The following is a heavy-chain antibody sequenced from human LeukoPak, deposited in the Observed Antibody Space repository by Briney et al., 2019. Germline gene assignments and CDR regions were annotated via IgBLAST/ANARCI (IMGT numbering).Heavy chain of an antibody. CDR1: GGSISSYY. J-gene: IGHJ3*02. V-gene: IGHV4-59*01. CDR2: IYYSGST. CDR3: ARDWNDSSGYGGFEI. Sequence: SETLSLTCTVSGGSISSYYWNWIWQPPGKGLEWIGYIYYSGSTNYNPSLKGRVTISVDTSKNQFSLNLSSVTAADTAVYYCARDWNDSSGYGGFEIWGQGTMVTVSS. D-gene: IGHD3-22*01.